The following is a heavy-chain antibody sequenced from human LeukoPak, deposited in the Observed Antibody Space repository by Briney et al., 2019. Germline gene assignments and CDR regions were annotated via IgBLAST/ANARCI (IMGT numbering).Heavy chain of an antibody. CDR2: ITSSGTTI. V-gene: IGHV3-48*03. CDR3: AGTPYSSSWYYFDY. Sequence: GGSLRLSCAASGFRFSSYEMNWVRQAPGKGLEWVSYITSSGTTIHYADSVKGRFTISRDNAKNSLYLQMNSLRAEDTAVYYCAGTPYSSSWYYFDYWGQGTLVTVSS. J-gene: IGHJ4*02. CDR1: GFRFSSYE. D-gene: IGHD6-13*01.